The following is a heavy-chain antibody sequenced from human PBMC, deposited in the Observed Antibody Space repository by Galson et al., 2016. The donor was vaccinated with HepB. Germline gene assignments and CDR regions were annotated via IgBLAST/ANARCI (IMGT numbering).Heavy chain of an antibody. V-gene: IGHV1-46*01. J-gene: IGHJ5*02. CDR3: ARAPLWGLARFDL. CDR1: GYTLTSYY. CDR2: ISPTGGTT. D-gene: IGHD2-21*02. Sequence: SVKASCKASGYTLTSYYMQWERQAPGHNLERMEVISPTGGTTTYAQRFQGRITITRDRSTSTVYMEMSSLRSEDTALYYCARAPLWGLARFDLWCQGTLVTVST.